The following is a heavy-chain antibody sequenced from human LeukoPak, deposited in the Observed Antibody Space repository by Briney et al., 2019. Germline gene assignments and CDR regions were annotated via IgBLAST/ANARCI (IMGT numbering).Heavy chain of an antibody. CDR1: GGSISSSTYY. CDR3: ARAGYCSGGSCYPSFDYYYYYMDV. J-gene: IGHJ6*03. D-gene: IGHD2-15*01. Sequence: SETLSLTCTVSGGSISSSTYYWGWIRQPPGKGLEWIGCIYYSGSTYYNPSLKSRVTISVDTSKNQFSLKLSSVTAADTAVYYCARAGYCSGGSCYPSFDYYYYYMDVWGKGTTVTVSS. CDR2: IYYSGST. V-gene: IGHV4-30-4*08.